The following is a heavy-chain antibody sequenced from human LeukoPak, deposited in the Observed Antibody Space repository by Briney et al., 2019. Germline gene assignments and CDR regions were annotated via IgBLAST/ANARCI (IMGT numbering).Heavy chain of an antibody. CDR2: ISVGGTT. D-gene: IGHD5-12*01. J-gene: IGHJ4*02. V-gene: IGHV3-13*01. CDR3: AREARGGGYSGIDF. Sequence: PGASLRLSCAVSGFSFSTHDMHWVRQVIGKGLEWVSAISVGGTTYYPGSVKGRFTISREDAKNSLDLQMNSLGAGDTAVYYCAREARGGGYSGIDFWGQGTLVTVSS. CDR1: GFSFSTHD.